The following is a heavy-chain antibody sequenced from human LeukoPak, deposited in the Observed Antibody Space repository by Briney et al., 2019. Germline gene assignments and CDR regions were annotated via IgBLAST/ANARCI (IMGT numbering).Heavy chain of an antibody. CDR1: GFTFSSYA. CDR3: AKGGRRGGAFDI. J-gene: IGHJ3*02. D-gene: IGHD3-10*01. Sequence: HPGGSLRLSCAASGFTFSSYAMSWVRQAPGKGLEWVSAISGSGGSTYYADSVKGRFIISRDNSKNTLYLQMNSLRAEDTAVYYCAKGGRRGGAFDIWGQGAMVTVSS. V-gene: IGHV3-23*01. CDR2: ISGSGGST.